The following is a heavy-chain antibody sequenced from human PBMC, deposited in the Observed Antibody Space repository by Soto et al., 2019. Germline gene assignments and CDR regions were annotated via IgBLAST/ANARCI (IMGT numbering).Heavy chain of an antibody. V-gene: IGHV3-23*01. J-gene: IGHJ4*02. D-gene: IGHD3-3*01. CDR2: VSGNGGTT. Sequence: LRLSCRAPGFRFSNYAMSWVRQSPGKAMEWVSLVSGNGGTTNYADSVKGRFTISRDNSKKTVYLQMSSLRAEDTALYYCAKGKANTVFGVYTLFDYWGQGTPVTVSS. CDR3: AKGKANTVFGVYTLFDY. CDR1: GFRFSNYA.